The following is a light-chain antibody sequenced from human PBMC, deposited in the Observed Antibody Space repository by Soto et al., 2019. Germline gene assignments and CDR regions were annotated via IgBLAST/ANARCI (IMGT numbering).Light chain of an antibody. Sequence: IQMTQSPSTLSASVGDRVAITCRASQSIGIWLAWYPKKPGKAPRFLIYKASTLQTGVPSRFSGSGSGTEFTLTISSLQPGDFATYYCQQYNDYSWTFGQGTKVEIK. CDR2: KAS. J-gene: IGKJ1*01. V-gene: IGKV1-5*03. CDR3: QQYNDYSWT. CDR1: QSIGIW.